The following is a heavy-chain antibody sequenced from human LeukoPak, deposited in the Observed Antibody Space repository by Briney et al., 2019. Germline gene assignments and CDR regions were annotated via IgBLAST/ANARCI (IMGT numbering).Heavy chain of an antibody. D-gene: IGHD7-27*01. J-gene: IGHJ3*02. CDR2: IYYSAST. Sequence: SETLSLTCTVSGGSISSYHWSWIRQPPGKGLQWIGDIYYSASTNYNPSLKSRFTISVDTSKNQFCRKLSSVTAADTAVYYCARGQWGLVVGAFDISGQRTMVTVSS. CDR3: ARGQWGLVVGAFDI. V-gene: IGHV4-59*01. CDR1: GGSISSYH.